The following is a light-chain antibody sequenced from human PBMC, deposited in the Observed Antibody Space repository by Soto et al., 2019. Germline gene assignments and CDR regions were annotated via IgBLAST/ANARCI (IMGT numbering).Light chain of an antibody. V-gene: IGKV3-15*01. J-gene: IGKJ4*01. CDR1: QSVNSF. CDR2: GAS. Sequence: EIVLTQSPVTLSLSPGERATLSCRASQSVNSFLAWYQQKPGQAPRLLIYGASTRATGIPARFSGSGSGTEFTLTISSLQSEDFAVYYCQQYNNWPPTFGGGTKVEIK. CDR3: QQYNNWPPT.